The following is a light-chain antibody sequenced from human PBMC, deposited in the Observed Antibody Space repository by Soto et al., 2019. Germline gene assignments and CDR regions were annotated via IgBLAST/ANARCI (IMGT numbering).Light chain of an antibody. V-gene: IGKV1-5*01. CDR2: GAS. CDR3: QQYNAYPYT. Sequence: DIQMTQSPSTLSASVGDTVTITCRASLTISNRLAWYQQKPGKAPKLLIYGASTLESGAPSRFSGSGSWTDFSLTISSLQPDDFATYYCQQYNAYPYTFCQGTKLEIK. J-gene: IGKJ2*01. CDR1: LTISNR.